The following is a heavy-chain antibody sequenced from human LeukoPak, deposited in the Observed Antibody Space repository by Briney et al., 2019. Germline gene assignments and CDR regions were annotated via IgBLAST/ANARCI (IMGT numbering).Heavy chain of an antibody. CDR1: GYTFTSYG. J-gene: IGHJ4*02. CDR2: ISAYNGST. D-gene: IGHD4-23*01. V-gene: IGHV1-18*01. Sequence: ASVKVSCKASGYTFTSYGISWVRQVPGQWLEWMGWISAYNGSTNYAQKLQGRVTMTTDTSTSTAYMELRSLRSDDTAVYYCARGDYGGNGDYFDYWGQGTLVTVSS. CDR3: ARGDYGGNGDYFDY.